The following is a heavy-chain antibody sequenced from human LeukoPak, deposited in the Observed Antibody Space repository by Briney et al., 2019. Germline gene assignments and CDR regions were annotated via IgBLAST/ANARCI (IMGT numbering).Heavy chain of an antibody. CDR1: GYTFTTYF. Sequence: ASVKVSCKTSGYTFTTYFIHWVRQAPGQGLQWMGWINPNNGDTNYAQRFQGRVTLARDTSISAVYMELSSLRSDDTAVYYCARFPDSWNYDYWGQGTLVTVSS. J-gene: IGHJ4*02. CDR2: INPNNGDT. V-gene: IGHV1-2*02. CDR3: ARFPDSWNYDY. D-gene: IGHD1-7*01.